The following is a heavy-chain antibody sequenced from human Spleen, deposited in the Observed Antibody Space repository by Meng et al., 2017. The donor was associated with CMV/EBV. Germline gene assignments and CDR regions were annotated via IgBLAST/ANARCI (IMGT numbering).Heavy chain of an antibody. CDR3: AKFRKWDLLEPFDY. J-gene: IGHJ4*02. V-gene: IGHV3-21*04. CDR1: RFTLSPYS. D-gene: IGHD1-26*01. CDR2: ISSSGSYI. Sequence: GESLKISCAASRFTLSPYSMNWVRQAPGKGLEWVSSISSSGSYIYYADSVKGRFTISRDNSKNTLYLQMNSLRAEDTAVYYCAKFRKWDLLEPFDYWGQGTLVTVSS.